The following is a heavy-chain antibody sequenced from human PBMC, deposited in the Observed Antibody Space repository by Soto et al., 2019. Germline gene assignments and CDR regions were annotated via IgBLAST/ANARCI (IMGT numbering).Heavy chain of an antibody. J-gene: IGHJ6*02. V-gene: IGHV4-59*01. D-gene: IGHD1-26*01. CDR2: IYYSGST. CDR1: GGSISSYY. Sequence: PSETLSLTCTVSGGSISSYYWSWIRQPPGKGLEWIGYIYYSGSTNYNPSLKSRVTISVDTSKNQFSLKLSSVTAADTAVYYCARDKVGVGATTRSYYYYGMDVWGQGTTVTV. CDR3: ARDKVGVGATTRSYYYYGMDV.